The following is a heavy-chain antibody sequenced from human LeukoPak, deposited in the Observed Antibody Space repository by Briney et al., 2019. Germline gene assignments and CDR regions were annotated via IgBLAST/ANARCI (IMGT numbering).Heavy chain of an antibody. V-gene: IGHV4-59*08. CDR1: GGPINVYY. D-gene: IGHD6-13*01. J-gene: IGHJ4*02. CDR2: ISYSGST. Sequence: SETLSLTCTVSGGPINVYYWSWIRQPPGKGLEWVGYISYSGSTNYNPSLKSRVTISLDTSKNQVFLKLTSVTAADTAVYYCARSEQLIRTFDYWGQGTLVTVSS. CDR3: ARSEQLIRTFDY.